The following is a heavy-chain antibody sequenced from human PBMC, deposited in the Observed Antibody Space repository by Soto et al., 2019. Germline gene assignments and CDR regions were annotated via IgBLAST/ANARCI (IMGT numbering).Heavy chain of an antibody. CDR2: IYHSGNT. D-gene: IGHD5-18*01. CDR1: GGSISIGGYS. Sequence: SETLAFTCDFSGGSISIGGYSWSWIRQPPGKGLEWMGYIYHSGNTHYNPSLMSRATISVDRSKNQFSLSLSSVTAADTAFYYCARALGGYTSGYEEYYFDSWGQGIMVTVSS. CDR3: ARALGGYTSGYEEYYFDS. J-gene: IGHJ4*02. V-gene: IGHV4-30-2*01.